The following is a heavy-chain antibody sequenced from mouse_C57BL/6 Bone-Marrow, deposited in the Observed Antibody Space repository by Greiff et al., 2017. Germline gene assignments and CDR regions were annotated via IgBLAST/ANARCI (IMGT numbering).Heavy chain of an antibody. CDR2: IDPENGGT. CDR1: GYTFTDYE. J-gene: IGHJ3*01. CDR3: AGDGYYVELDY. Sequence: VQLQQSGAELVRPGASVTLSCTASGYTFTDYEMHWVKQTPVQGLEWIGAIDPENGGTDYNQKFKGKAILTADKYSNTAFMGLRSLTSEDSAVYYCAGDGYYVELDYWVQGTLVTVSA. V-gene: IGHV1-15*01. D-gene: IGHD2-3*01.